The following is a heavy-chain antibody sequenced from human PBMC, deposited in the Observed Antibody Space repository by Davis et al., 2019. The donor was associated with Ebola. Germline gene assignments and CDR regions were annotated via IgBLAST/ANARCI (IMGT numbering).Heavy chain of an antibody. CDR3: SERGSSV. V-gene: IGHV4-59*03. CDR1: GVSISRHY. J-gene: IGHJ4*02. D-gene: IGHD3-10*01. CDR2: IYYTGSA. Sequence: PSETLSLTCTVSGVSISRHYWSWIRQPPGKRLEWIGSIYYTGSAYYNSSLASPATISVDTSKNQFSLKLTSVTAADTAMYYCSERGSSVWGQGTLVTVSS.